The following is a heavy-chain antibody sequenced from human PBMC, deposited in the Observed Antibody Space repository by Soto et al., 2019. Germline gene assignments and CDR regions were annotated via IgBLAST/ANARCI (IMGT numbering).Heavy chain of an antibody. V-gene: IGHV4-31*03. CDR1: GGSISSGGYY. CDR3: ARDLGYSYGLYYYGMDV. J-gene: IGHJ6*02. CDR2: IYYSGST. D-gene: IGHD5-18*01. Sequence: SETLSLTCTVSGGSISSGGYYWSWIRQHPGKGLEWIGYIYYSGSTYYNPSLKSRVTISVDTSKNQFSLKLSSVTAADTAVYYCARDLGYSYGLYYYGMDVWGQGTTVTVSS.